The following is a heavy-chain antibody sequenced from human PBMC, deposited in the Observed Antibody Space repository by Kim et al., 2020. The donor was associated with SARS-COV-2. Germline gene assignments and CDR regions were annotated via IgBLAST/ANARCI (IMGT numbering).Heavy chain of an antibody. V-gene: IGHV3-48*01. CDR2: SRSTQ. D-gene: IGHD3-16*01. Sequence: SRSTQYYANYVKGRFTISRDNAKNSLYLQMNSLRAEDTAVYYCAGGWFDPWGQGTLVTVSS. J-gene: IGHJ5*02. CDR3: AGGWFDP.